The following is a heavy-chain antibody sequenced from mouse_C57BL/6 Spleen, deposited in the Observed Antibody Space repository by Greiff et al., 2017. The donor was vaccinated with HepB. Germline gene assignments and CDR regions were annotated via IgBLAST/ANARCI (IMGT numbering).Heavy chain of an antibody. J-gene: IGHJ1*03. D-gene: IGHD4-1*01. CDR3: ARDWERYFDV. V-gene: IGHV1-50*01. CDR1: GYTFTSYW. CDR2: IDPSDSYT. Sequence: VQLQQPGAELVKPGASVKLSCKASGYTFTSYWMQWVKQRPGQGLEWIGEIDPSDSYTNYNQKFKGKATLTVDTSSSTAYMQLSSLTSEDSAVYYCARDWERYFDVWGTGTTVTVSS.